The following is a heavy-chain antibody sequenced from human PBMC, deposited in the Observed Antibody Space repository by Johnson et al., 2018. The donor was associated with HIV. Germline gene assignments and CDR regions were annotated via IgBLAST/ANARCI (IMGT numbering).Heavy chain of an antibody. CDR2: ISGSGGRR. CDR3: AKNRHYYDSSGYSDAFDI. V-gene: IGHV3-23*04. J-gene: IGHJ3*02. D-gene: IGHD3-22*01. CDR1: GFTFSSYA. Sequence: EVQLVESGGGLVKPGGSLRLSCAASGFTFSSYAMSWVRQAPGKGLEWVSGISGSGGRRYYADSAKGRFTISRDNSENTLYLQMNSLRAEDTAVYYCAKNRHYYDSSGYSDAFDIWGQGTMVTVSS.